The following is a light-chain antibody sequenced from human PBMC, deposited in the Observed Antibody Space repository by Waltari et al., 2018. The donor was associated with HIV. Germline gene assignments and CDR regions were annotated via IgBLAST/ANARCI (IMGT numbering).Light chain of an antibody. J-gene: IGKJ1*01. V-gene: IGKV3-15*01. CDR1: QSISTN. CDR2: GAS. CDR3: QQYNNWPRT. Sequence: EIVMTPSPVTLSESPGERATHSCRASQSISTNLAWYQQKPGQAPRLLIYGASTRATGIPGRFSGSGSGTEFTLTISSLQSEDFAVYYCQQYNNWPRTFGQGTKVEIK.